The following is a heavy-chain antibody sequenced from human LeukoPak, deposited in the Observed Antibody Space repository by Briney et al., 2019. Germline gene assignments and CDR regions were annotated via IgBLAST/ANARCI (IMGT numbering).Heavy chain of an antibody. V-gene: IGHV3-11*01. CDR1: GFPFSDFY. Sequence: PGGSLRLSCAASGFPFSDFYMTWIRQAPGKGLEWVSYISSTATTIYYADSVKGRFTISRDNAKNSLYLQMNNLRAEDTAVYYCARVWDGFDYWGQGTLVTVSS. D-gene: IGHD3-16*01. CDR3: ARVWDGFDY. CDR2: ISSTATTI. J-gene: IGHJ4*02.